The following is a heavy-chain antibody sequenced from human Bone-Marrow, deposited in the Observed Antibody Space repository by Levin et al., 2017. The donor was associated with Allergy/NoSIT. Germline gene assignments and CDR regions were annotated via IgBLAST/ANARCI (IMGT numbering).Heavy chain of an antibody. CDR2: INHSGST. D-gene: IGHD6-6*01. J-gene: IGHJ4*02. CDR3: ARSRRVYSSASCDY. CDR1: GGSFSGYY. Sequence: TTGGSLRLSCAVYGGSFSGYYWSWIRQPPGKGLEWIGEINHSGSTNYNPSLKSRVTISVDTSKNQFSLKLSSVTAADTAVYYCARSRRVYSSASCDYWGQGTLVTVSS. V-gene: IGHV4-34*01.